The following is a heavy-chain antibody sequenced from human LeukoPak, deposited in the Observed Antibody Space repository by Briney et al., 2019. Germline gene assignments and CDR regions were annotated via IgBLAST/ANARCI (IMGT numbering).Heavy chain of an antibody. CDR1: GFTFSSYS. D-gene: IGHD3-22*01. CDR3: ASPNYYDSSGYYSDYYYGMDV. V-gene: IGHV3-48*01. Sequence: GGSLRLSCAASGFTFSSYSMNWVRQAPGKGLEWVSYISSSSSTIYYADSVKGRFTISRDNAKNSLYLQMNSLRAEDTAVYYCASPNYYDSSGYYSDYYYGMDVWGQGTTVTVSS. CDR2: ISSSSSTI. J-gene: IGHJ6*02.